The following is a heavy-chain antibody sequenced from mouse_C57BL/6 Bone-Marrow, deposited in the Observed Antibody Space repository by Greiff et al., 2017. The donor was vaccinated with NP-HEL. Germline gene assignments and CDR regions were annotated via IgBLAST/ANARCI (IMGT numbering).Heavy chain of an antibody. CDR1: GYSFTGYY. V-gene: IGHV1-42*01. Sequence: VQLKESGPELVKPGASVKISCKASGYSFTGYYMNWVKQSPEKSLEWIGEINPSTGGTTYNQKFKAKATLTVDKSSSTAYLHLKSLTSEDSAVYYCARWNSRFAYWGQGTLVAVSA. CDR2: INPSTGGT. CDR3: ARWNSRFAY. J-gene: IGHJ3*01.